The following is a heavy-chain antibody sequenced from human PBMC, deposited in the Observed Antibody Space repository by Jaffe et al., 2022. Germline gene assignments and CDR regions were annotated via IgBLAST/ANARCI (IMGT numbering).Heavy chain of an antibody. D-gene: IGHD3-3*01. V-gene: IGHV3-48*01. CDR2: ISSSSSTI. Sequence: EVQLVESGGGLVQPGGSLRLSCAASGFTFSSYSMNWVRQAPGKGLEWVSYISSSSSTIYYADSVKGRFTISRDNAKNSLYLQMNSLRAEDTAVYYCARDFGIFGVDPFDYWGQGTLVTVSS. J-gene: IGHJ4*02. CDR3: ARDFGIFGVDPFDY. CDR1: GFTFSSYS.